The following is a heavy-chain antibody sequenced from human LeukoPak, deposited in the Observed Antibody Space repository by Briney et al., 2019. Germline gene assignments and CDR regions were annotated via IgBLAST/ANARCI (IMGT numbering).Heavy chain of an antibody. D-gene: IGHD6-13*01. CDR2: IYYGGST. CDR3: ARVTGYVMEDYFDY. J-gene: IGHJ4*02. CDR1: GGSISSYY. V-gene: IGHV4-59*01. Sequence: SETLSLTCTVSGGSISSYYWSWIRQPPGKGLEWIGYIYYGGSTNYNPSLKSRVTISVDTSKNQFSLRLSSVTAADTAVYYCARVTGYVMEDYFDYWGQGTLVTVSS.